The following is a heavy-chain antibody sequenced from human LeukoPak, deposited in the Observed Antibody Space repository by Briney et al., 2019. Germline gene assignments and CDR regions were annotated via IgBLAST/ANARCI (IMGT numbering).Heavy chain of an antibody. J-gene: IGHJ4*02. D-gene: IGHD3-22*01. CDR2: ISGSGGTT. V-gene: IGHV3-23*01. CDR3: AKDHESDGYPCLDH. CDR1: GFTFTTYT. Sequence: GGSLRLSCAASGFTFTTYTMSWVRQAPGKGLAWVSAISGSGGTTYYADSVKGRFTISRDNSKNMLYLQMNSLRAEDTAVYYCAKDHESDGYPCLDHWGLGTLVTVSS.